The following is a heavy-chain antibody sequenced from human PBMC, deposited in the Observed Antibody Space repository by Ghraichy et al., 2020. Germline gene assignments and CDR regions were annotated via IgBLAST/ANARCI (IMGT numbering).Heavy chain of an antibody. CDR2: ISGSGGST. D-gene: IGHD5-24*01. V-gene: IGHV3-23*01. CDR3: AKDQVEEMATSWFDP. Sequence: GGSLRLSCAASGFTFSSYAMSWVRQAPGKGLEWVSAISGSGGSTYYADSVKGRFTISRDNSKNTLYLQMNSLRAEDTAVYYCAKDQVEEMATSWFDPWGQGTLVTVSS. CDR1: GFTFSSYA. J-gene: IGHJ5*02.